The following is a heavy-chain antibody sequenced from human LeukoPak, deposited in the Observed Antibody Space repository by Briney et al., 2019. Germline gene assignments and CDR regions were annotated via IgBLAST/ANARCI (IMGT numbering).Heavy chain of an antibody. V-gene: IGHV1-46*01. CDR1: GYTFTSYY. J-gene: IGHJ4*02. Sequence: GASVKVSCKASGYTFTSYYMHWVRQAPGQGLGWMGIINPSGGSTSYAQKFQGRVTMTRDTSTSTVYMELSSLRSEDTAVYYCARESQGYCGGGSCYPDYWGQGTLVTVSS. CDR2: INPSGGST. CDR3: ARESQGYCGGGSCYPDY. D-gene: IGHD2-15*01.